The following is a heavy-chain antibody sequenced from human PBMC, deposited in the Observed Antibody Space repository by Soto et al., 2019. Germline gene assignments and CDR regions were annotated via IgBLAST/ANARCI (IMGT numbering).Heavy chain of an antibody. V-gene: IGHV3-30-3*01. CDR2: ISYDGSNK. CDR1: GFTFSSYA. Sequence: LRLSCAASGFTFSSYAMHWVRQAPGKGLEWVAVISYDGSNKYYADSVKGRFTISRDNSKNTLYLQMNSLRAEDTAVYYCARGHSSSWRIYYYYGMDVWGQGTTVTVSS. J-gene: IGHJ6*02. CDR3: ARGHSSSWRIYYYYGMDV. D-gene: IGHD6-13*01.